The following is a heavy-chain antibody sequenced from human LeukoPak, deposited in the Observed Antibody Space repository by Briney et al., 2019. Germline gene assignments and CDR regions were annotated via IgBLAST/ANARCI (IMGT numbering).Heavy chain of an antibody. CDR2: FDPENGET. CDR3: ATGRYGDGWFDP. D-gene: IGHD4-17*01. CDR1: GYTLTELS. J-gene: IGHJ5*02. Sequence: ASVKVSCKVSGYTLTELSMHWVRQPPGKGLEWMGGFDPENGETIYAQMFQGRVTMTEDTSTDTAYMELSSLRSEDTAVYYCATGRYGDGWFDPRGQGTLVTVSS. V-gene: IGHV1-24*01.